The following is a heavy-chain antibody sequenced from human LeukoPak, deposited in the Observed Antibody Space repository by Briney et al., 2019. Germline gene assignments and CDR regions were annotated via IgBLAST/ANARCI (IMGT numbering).Heavy chain of an antibody. Sequence: SETLSLTCTVSGGSISNYYWSWIRQPPGKELEWIGYIYHSGSTNYNPSLKSRVTISQDTSKNQFSLKLSSVTAAGTAVYYCARNADDSSSYPYFDYWGQGTLVTVSS. CDR2: IYHSGST. J-gene: IGHJ4*02. D-gene: IGHD3-22*01. CDR3: ARNADDSSSYPYFDY. V-gene: IGHV4-59*01. CDR1: GGSISNYY.